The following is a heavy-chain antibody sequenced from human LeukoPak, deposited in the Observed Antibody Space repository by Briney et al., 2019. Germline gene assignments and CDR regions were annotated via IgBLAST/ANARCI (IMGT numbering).Heavy chain of an antibody. D-gene: IGHD2-15*01. V-gene: IGHV4-39*01. J-gene: IGHJ4*02. CDR2: IYYSGST. CDR3: ARQWKCSGGSCYSVFDY. Sequence: SETLSLTCAVYGGSFSGYYWGWIRQPPGKGLEWIGSIYYSGSTYYNPSLQSRVTISVDTSKNQFSLKLSSVTAADTAVYYCARQWKCSGGSCYSVFDYWGQGTLVTVSS. CDR1: GGSFSGYY.